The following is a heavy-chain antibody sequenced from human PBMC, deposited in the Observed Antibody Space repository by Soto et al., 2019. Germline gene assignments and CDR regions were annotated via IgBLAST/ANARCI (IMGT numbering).Heavy chain of an antibody. V-gene: IGHV1-69*06. J-gene: IGHJ6*02. CDR2: IIPIFGTA. CDR3: AREASGWDYYYCGMDV. CDR1: GGTFSNYA. D-gene: IGHD6-19*01. Sequence: QVQLVQSGAEVKKPGSSVKVSCKASGGTFSNYAISWVRQAPGQGLVWMGGIIPIFGTANYAQKCKGRVTLTADKSTSTADMELSSLRSEDTAVYYCAREASGWDYYYCGMDVWSQGSTVTVSS.